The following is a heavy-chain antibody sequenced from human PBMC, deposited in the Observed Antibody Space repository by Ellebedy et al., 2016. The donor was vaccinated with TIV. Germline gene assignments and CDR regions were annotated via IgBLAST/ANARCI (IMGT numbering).Heavy chain of an antibody. J-gene: IGHJ6*03. Sequence: SVKVSCXAYGGTFSSYAISWVRQAPGQGLEWMGGIIPIFGTANYAQKFQGRVTITADESTSTAYMELSSLRSEDTAVYYCARVDTAMVFQRGLYMDVWGKGTTVTVSS. V-gene: IGHV1-69*13. CDR1: GGTFSSYA. CDR2: IIPIFGTA. D-gene: IGHD5-18*01. CDR3: ARVDTAMVFQRGLYMDV.